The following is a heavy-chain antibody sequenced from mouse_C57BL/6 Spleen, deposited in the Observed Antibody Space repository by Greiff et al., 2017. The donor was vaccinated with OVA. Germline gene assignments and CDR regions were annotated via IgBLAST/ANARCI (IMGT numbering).Heavy chain of an antibody. CDR2: IDPSDSYT. V-gene: IGHV1-59*01. CDR3: ARSGGNWYFEV. CDR1: GYTFTSYW. D-gene: IGHD3-1*01. J-gene: IGHJ1*03. Sequence: QVQLQQPGAELVRPGTSVKLSCKASGYTFTSYWMHWVKQRPGQGLEWIGVIDPSDSYTNSNQKFKGKATLTVDTSSSTAYMQLSSLTSEDSAVYYCARSGGNWYFEVWGTETTVTVSS.